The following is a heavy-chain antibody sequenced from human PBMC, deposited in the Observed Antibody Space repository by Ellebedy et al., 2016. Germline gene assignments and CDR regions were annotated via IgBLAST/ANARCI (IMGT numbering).Heavy chain of an antibody. J-gene: IGHJ3*01. V-gene: IGHV3-11*01. CDR3: ARGGTSWLDPFDF. CDR1: GFTFSDYY. CDR2: INRGGDTI. D-gene: IGHD6-13*01. Sequence: GGSLRLSXAASGFTFSDYYMTWVRQAPGKGLEWVSYINRGGDTIYYSESVKGRITISRDNARNSRYLQMNSLRAEDTAVYYCARGGTSWLDPFDFWGPGTMVTVSS.